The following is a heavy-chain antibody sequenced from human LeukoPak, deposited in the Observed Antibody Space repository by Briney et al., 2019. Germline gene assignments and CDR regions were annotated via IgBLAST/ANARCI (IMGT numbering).Heavy chain of an antibody. V-gene: IGHV3-20*04. CDR1: GFTFDDYG. CDR2: INWDGGST. Sequence: GGSLRLSCAASGFTFDDYGMSWVRQAPGKGLEWVSGINWDGGSTGYADSVKGRFTISRDNAKNSLYLQMNSLGAEDTALYYCARGARGVSGYYFDFWGQGTLVTVSS. D-gene: IGHD3-10*01. CDR3: ARGARGVSGYYFDF. J-gene: IGHJ4*02.